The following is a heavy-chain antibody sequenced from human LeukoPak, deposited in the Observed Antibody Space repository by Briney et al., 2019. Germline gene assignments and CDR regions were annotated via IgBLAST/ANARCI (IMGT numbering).Heavy chain of an antibody. Sequence: GGSLRLSCAASGFTFSNYWVNWVRQAPGKGLEWVANIKQDGSEKSYVDSVEGRFTISRDNAKNSLYLQMNSLRAEDTAVYYCARASSGYIDYWGQGTLVTVSS. D-gene: IGHD3-22*01. J-gene: IGHJ4*02. CDR2: IKQDGSEK. CDR1: GFTFSNYW. V-gene: IGHV3-7*01. CDR3: ARASSGYIDY.